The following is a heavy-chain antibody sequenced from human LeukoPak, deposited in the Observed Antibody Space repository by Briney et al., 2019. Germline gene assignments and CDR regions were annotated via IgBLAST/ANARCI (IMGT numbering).Heavy chain of an antibody. CDR2: INPDSGGS. V-gene: IGHV1-2*06. Sequence: AAVKVSCKASGYTFTGYYMHWVRQAPGQGLEWMGRINPDSGGSNYAQKFQGRVTMTRDTFISTAYMELSRLRSDDTAVYYCARSIYSYGPPDYWGQGTLVTVSS. CDR3: ARSIYSYGPPDY. D-gene: IGHD5-18*01. CDR1: GYTFTGYY. J-gene: IGHJ4*02.